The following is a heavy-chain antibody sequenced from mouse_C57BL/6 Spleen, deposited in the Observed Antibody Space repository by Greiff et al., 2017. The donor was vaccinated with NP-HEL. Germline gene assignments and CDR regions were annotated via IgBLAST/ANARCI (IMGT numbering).Heavy chain of an antibody. D-gene: IGHD1-1*01. V-gene: IGHV2-4*01. CDR1: GFSLTSYG. J-gene: IGHJ4*01. Sequence: QVQLQQSGPGLVQPSQSLSITCTVSGFSLTSYGVHWVRQPPGKGLEWLGVIWSGGSTADNAAFISRLSISKDNSKSQVFIKMNSLQADDTAVYYCANYYDSSSYYYAMDYWGQGTSVTVSS. CDR3: ANYYDSSSYYYAMDY. CDR2: IWSGGST.